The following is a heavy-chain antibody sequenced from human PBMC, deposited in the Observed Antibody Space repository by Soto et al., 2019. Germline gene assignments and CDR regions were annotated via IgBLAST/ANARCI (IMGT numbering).Heavy chain of an antibody. D-gene: IGHD3-3*01. V-gene: IGHV4-39*01. Sequence: SETLSLTCTASGGSISSSSYYWGWIRQPPGKGLEWIGSFYYSGSTYYNPSLKSRVTISVDTSDNLFSLKLSSVTAADTAVYYCARGITIFGVVPGWGQGTLVTVSS. CDR1: GGSISSSSYY. CDR2: FYYSGST. J-gene: IGHJ4*02. CDR3: ARGITIFGVVPG.